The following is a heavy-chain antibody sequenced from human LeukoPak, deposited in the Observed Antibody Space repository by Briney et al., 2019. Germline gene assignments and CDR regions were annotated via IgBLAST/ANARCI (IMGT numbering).Heavy chain of an antibody. Sequence: SQTLSLTCAVSGGSISSSGYSWSWIRQPPGKGLEWIGYIYHSGSTYYNPSLKSRVTISVDRSKNQFSLKLSSVTAADTAVYYCARGITTPFDYWGQGTLVTVSS. CDR1: GGSISSSGYS. J-gene: IGHJ4*02. CDR3: ARGITTPFDY. CDR2: IYHSGST. D-gene: IGHD2-15*01. V-gene: IGHV4-30-2*01.